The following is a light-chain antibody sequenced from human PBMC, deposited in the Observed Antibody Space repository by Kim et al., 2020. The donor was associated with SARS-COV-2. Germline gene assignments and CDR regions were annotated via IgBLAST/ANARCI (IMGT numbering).Light chain of an antibody. V-gene: IGKV3-20*01. Sequence: SPGEIATLSCRASQSVSSYLAWYQQKPGQAPRLLIYGASSRATGIPDRFSGSGSGTDFTLTISRLEPEDFAVYYCQQYGSSPPRTFGQGTKVDIK. CDR2: GAS. CDR1: QSVSSY. J-gene: IGKJ1*01. CDR3: QQYGSSPPRT.